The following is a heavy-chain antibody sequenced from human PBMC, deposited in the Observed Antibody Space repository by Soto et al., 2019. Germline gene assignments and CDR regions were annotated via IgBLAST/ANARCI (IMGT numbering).Heavy chain of an antibody. Sequence: ESGGGLILPGGSLRLSCAASGYTFSSYSMNWVRQAPGKGLEWVSYISSSSTNMYYADSVKGRFTISRDNAKNSLYLQMNSLRAEETAVYYCARGDGGYYGMDVWGQGTTVTVSS. J-gene: IGHJ6*02. CDR2: ISSSSTNM. CDR3: ARGDGGYYGMDV. CDR1: GYTFSSYS. D-gene: IGHD3-16*01. V-gene: IGHV3-48*04.